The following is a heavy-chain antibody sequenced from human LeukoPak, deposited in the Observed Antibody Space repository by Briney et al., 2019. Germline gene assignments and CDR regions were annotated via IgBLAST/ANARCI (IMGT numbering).Heavy chain of an antibody. CDR1: GFTFSSYG. CDR2: ISYDGSNK. J-gene: IGHJ4*02. D-gene: IGHD6-19*01. V-gene: IGHV3-30*03. Sequence: SGGSLRLSCAASGFTFSSYGMHWVRQAPGKGLEWVAVISYDGSNKYYADSVKGRFTISRDNSKNTLYLQMGSLRAEDMAVYYCAREGIAVAGPDYWGQGTLVTVSS. CDR3: AREGIAVAGPDY.